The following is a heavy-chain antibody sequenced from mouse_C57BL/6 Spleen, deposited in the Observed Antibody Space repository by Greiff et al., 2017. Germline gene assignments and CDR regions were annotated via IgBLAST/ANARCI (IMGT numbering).Heavy chain of an antibody. CDR3: AREDYDYDYFGG. CDR1: GYTFTSYW. V-gene: IGHV1-52*01. Sequence: VQLQQPGAELVRPGSSVKLSCKASGYTFTSYWMHWVKQRPIQGLEWIGNIDPSDSETHYNQKFKDKATLTVDKSSSTAYLQRSSLTSADSAVCYCAREDYDYDYFGGWGQGATLTVSS. CDR2: IDPSDSET. D-gene: IGHD2-4*01. J-gene: IGHJ2*01.